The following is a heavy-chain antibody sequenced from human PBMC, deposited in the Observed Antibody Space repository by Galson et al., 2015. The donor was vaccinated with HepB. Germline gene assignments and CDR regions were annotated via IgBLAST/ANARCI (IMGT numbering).Heavy chain of an antibody. V-gene: IGHV3-48*02. Sequence: SLRLSCAASGFSFSNSNMNWVRQAPGKGLEWVSYISRSSSNIYYADSVRGRFTISRDDAKNSLFLQMNSLRDEDTAVYFCARDVSWHSTSSSYYYYYMDVWGKGTTVTVSS. CDR3: ARDVSWHSTSSSYYYYYMDV. CDR2: ISRSSSNI. CDR1: GFSFSNSN. D-gene: IGHD6-6*01. J-gene: IGHJ6*03.